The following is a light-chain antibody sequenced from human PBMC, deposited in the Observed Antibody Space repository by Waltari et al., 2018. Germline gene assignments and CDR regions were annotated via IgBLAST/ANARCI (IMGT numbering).Light chain of an antibody. J-gene: IGKJ1*01. CDR1: QIIGTN. Sequence: DIQMTQSPSSLSASVGDRVTITCRASQIIGTNLNWYQQKPGKAPKLLIYGASNLQNGVPSRFSGSGSGTDFTLTISSLQAEDFATYSCQQSYSTLRTFGQGTKVEIK. CDR2: GAS. V-gene: IGKV1-39*01. CDR3: QQSYSTLRT.